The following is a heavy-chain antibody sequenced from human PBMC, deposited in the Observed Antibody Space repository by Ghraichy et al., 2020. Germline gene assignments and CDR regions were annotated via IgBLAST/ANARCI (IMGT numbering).Heavy chain of an antibody. V-gene: IGHV3-23*01. CDR1: GFTFSTYH. D-gene: IGHD6-13*01. CDR2: ISGSGGST. J-gene: IGHJ3*02. CDR3: AKSVEQQLARIAFDM. Sequence: LSLTCAASGFTFSTYHMNWVRQAPGTGPEWVSVISGSGGSTYYADSVKGRFTISRDNSKNTLYLQMNSLRAEDTAVYYCAKSVEQQLARIAFDMWGRGTMVTVSS.